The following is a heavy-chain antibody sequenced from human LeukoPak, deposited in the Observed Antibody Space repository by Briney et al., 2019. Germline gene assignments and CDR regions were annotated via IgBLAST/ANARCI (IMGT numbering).Heavy chain of an antibody. D-gene: IGHD5-18*01. Sequence: GESLKISCKGSGYSFTSYWIGWVRQMPGKGLEWMGIIYPGDSDTRYSPSFQGQVTISADKSISTAYLQWSSLKASDTAMYYCARQKDTDMVRGFFDYFDYWGQGTLVTVSS. CDR2: IYPGDSDT. CDR3: ARQKDTDMVRGFFDYFDY. V-gene: IGHV5-51*01. CDR1: GYSFTSYW. J-gene: IGHJ4*02.